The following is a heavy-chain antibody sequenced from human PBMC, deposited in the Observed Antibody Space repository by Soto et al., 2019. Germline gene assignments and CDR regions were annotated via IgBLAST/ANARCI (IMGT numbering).Heavy chain of an antibody. V-gene: IGHV1-18*01. D-gene: IGHD6-6*01. J-gene: IGHJ6*02. CDR3: ARDSSIAARPGRDYYYYYGMDV. CDR2: ISAYNGNT. CDR1: GYTFTSYG. Sequence: ASVKVSCKASGYTFTSYGISWVRQAPGQGLAWMGWISAYNGNTNYAQKLQGRVTMTTDTSTSTAYMELRSLRSDDTAVYYCARDSSIAARPGRDYYYYYGMDVWGQGTTVTVSS.